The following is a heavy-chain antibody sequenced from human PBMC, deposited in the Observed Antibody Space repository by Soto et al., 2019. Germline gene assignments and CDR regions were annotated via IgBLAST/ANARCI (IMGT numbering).Heavy chain of an antibody. V-gene: IGHV4-34*01. Sequence: PSETLSLTCAVYGRCFSGYYWSWIRQPPGKGLEWIGEINHSGSTNYNPSLKSRVTISVDTSKNQISLKLSSVTAADTAVYYCARPKRTYYYDSSGYYGGNWFDPWGQGTLVTVSS. D-gene: IGHD3-22*01. J-gene: IGHJ5*02. CDR2: INHSGST. CDR3: ARPKRTYYYDSSGYYGGNWFDP. CDR1: GRCFSGYY.